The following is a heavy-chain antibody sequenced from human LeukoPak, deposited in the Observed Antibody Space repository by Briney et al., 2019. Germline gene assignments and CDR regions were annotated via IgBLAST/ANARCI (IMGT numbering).Heavy chain of an antibody. J-gene: IGHJ4*02. CDR2: IYPGDSDT. CDR3: ARTYYYGSGRTPYYFDY. D-gene: IGHD3-10*01. V-gene: IGHV5-51*01. CDR1: GYSFTSYW. Sequence: GESLKISCKGSGYSFTSYWIGWVRQMPGKGLEWRGIIYPGDSDTRYSPSFQGQVTISADKSISTAYLQWSSLKASDTAMYYCARTYYYGSGRTPYYFDYWGQGTLVTVSS.